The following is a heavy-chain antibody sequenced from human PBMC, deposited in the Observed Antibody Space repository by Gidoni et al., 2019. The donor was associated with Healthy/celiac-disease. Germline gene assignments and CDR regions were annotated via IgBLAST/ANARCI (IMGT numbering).Heavy chain of an antibody. V-gene: IGHV4-39*01. Sequence: QLQLQESGPGLVKPSETLSLTCTVPGGSISSSSYYWGWIRQPPGKGLEWIGSIYYSGSTYYNPSLKSRVTISVDTSKNQFSLKLSSVTAADTAVYYCARQATRYSYGPFYFDYWGQGTLVTVSS. J-gene: IGHJ4*02. CDR2: IYYSGST. CDR3: ARQATRYSYGPFYFDY. CDR1: GGSISSSSYY. D-gene: IGHD5-18*01.